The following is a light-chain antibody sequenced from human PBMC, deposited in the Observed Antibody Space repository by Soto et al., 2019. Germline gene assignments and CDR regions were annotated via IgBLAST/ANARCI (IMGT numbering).Light chain of an antibody. CDR3: QKYGSSEII. Sequence: EIVMTQSPATLSVSPGEGATLSCRPSQSVEKDLAWYRQKPGQAPSLLVYDESTRATGVPDRFSGSGSGTDLNLTISSLEPEDFAVFYCQKYGSSEIIFGQGTRLEIK. CDR1: QSVEKD. CDR2: DES. V-gene: IGKV3-15*01. J-gene: IGKJ5*01.